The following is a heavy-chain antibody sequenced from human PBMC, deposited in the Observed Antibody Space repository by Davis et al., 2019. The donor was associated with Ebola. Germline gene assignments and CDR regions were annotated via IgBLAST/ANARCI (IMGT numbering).Heavy chain of an antibody. CDR1: GFSFSDSW. CDR3: ARDTEVTVGYYYYGMDV. V-gene: IGHV3-74*01. J-gene: IGHJ6*02. Sequence: HTGGSLRLSCAASGFSFSDSWMHWVRQAPGKGLVWVSRINGDGTLITYADSVKGRFTISRDNAKNSLYLQMNSLRAEDTAVYYCARDTEVTVGYYYYGMDVWGQGTTVTVSS. CDR2: INGDGTLI. D-gene: IGHD1-14*01.